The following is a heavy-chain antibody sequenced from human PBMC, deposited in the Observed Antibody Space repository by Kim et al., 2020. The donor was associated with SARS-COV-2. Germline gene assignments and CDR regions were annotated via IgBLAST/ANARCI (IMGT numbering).Heavy chain of an antibody. CDR1: GGTFSSYA. V-gene: IGHV1-69*13. D-gene: IGHD3-22*01. CDR3: ARGMIVVVIQDYGMDV. Sequence: SVKVSCKASGGTFSSYAISWVRQAPGQGLEWMGGIIPIFGTANYAQKFQGRVTITADESTSTAYMELSSLRSEDTAVYYCARGMIVVVIQDYGMDVWGQGTTVTVSS. J-gene: IGHJ6*02. CDR2: IIPIFGTA.